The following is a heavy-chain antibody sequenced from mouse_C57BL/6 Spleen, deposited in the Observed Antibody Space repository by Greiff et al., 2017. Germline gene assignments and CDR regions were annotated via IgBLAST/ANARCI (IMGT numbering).Heavy chain of an antibody. CDR1: GFTFSDYG. Sequence: EVQLVESGGGLVKPGGSLKLSCAASGFTFSDYGLHWVRQAPEKGLEWVAYISSGSSTIYYADTVKGRFTISRDNAKNTLFLQMTSLGSEDTAMYYCARIYYDYDGYFDVWGTGTTVTVSS. CDR2: ISSGSSTI. CDR3: ARIYYDYDGYFDV. J-gene: IGHJ1*03. D-gene: IGHD2-4*01. V-gene: IGHV5-17*01.